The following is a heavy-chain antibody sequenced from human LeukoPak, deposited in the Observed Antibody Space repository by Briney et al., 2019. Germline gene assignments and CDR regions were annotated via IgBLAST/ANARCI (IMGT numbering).Heavy chain of an antibody. CDR2: IYYSGST. V-gene: IGHV4-31*03. Sequence: SQTLSLTCTVSGGSISSGGYYWSWIRQHPGKGLEWIGYIYYSGSTYYNPSLKSRVTISVDTSKNQFSLKLSSVTAADTAVYDCASTWEDTTVVAATGTLDYWGQGTLVTVS. J-gene: IGHJ4*02. CDR1: GGSISSGGYY. D-gene: IGHD2-15*01. CDR3: ASTWEDTTVVAATGTLDY.